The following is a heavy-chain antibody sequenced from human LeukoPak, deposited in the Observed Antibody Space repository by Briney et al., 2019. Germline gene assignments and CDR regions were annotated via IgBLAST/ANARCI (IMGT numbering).Heavy chain of an antibody. CDR3: AKVKGEVIGAFDI. CDR1: RFIFSSYG. J-gene: IGHJ3*02. Sequence: PGRSLRLSCAASRFIFSSYGMHWVRQAPGKGLEWVAVISYDGNNRYYADSVKGRFTISRYNSKNTLYLQMNSLRAEDTAVYYCAKVKGEVIGAFDIWGQGTMVTVSS. V-gene: IGHV3-30*18. CDR2: ISYDGNNR. D-gene: IGHD3-16*01.